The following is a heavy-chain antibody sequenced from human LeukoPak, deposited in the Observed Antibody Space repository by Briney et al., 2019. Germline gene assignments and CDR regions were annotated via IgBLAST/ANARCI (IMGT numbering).Heavy chain of an antibody. CDR2: ISAYNGNT. V-gene: IGHV1-18*01. CDR1: GYTFTTYV. D-gene: IGHD3-22*01. J-gene: IGHJ5*02. Sequence: ASVKVSCKTSGYTFTTYVFNWVRQAPGQGLEWMGWISAYNGNTNYAQNLQGRVTMTTDTSTSTAYMELRSLRSDDTAVYYCARDQYYDSKGWFDPWGQGTLVTVSS. CDR3: ARDQYYDSKGWFDP.